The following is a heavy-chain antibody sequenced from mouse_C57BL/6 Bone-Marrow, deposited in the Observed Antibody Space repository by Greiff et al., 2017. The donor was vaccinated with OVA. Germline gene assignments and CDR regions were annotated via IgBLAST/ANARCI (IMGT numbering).Heavy chain of an antibody. CDR2: INPGSGGT. CDR1: GYAFTNYL. J-gene: IGHJ4*01. CDR3: ARGDGMDY. D-gene: IGHD3-3*01. V-gene: IGHV1-54*01. Sequence: VQLVESGAELVRPGTSVKVSCKASGYAFTNYLIEWVKQRPGQGLEWIGVINPGSGGTNYNEKFKGKATLTADKSSSTAYMQLSSLTSEDSAVYFCARGDGMDYWGQGTSVTVSS.